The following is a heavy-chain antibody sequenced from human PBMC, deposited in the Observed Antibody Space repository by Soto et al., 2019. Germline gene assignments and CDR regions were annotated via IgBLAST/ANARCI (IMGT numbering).Heavy chain of an antibody. J-gene: IGHJ6*02. CDR3: ATSRGYSDGPYGMDV. CDR1: GGTFSSYA. D-gene: IGHD5-18*01. CDR2: IIPIFGTA. V-gene: IGHV1-69*12. Sequence: QVQLVQSGAEVKKPGSSVKVSCKASGGTFSSYAISWVRQAPGQGLEWMGGIIPIFGTANYDQSFQGRVTIXXVXSXXTAYMELSSLRSEDTAVYYCATSRGYSDGPYGMDVWGQATTVTVSS.